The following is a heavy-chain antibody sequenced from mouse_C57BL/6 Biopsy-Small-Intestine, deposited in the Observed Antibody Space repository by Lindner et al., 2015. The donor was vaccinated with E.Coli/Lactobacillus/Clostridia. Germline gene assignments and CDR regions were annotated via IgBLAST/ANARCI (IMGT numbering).Heavy chain of an antibody. CDR1: GYTFTNYW. D-gene: IGHD2-4*01. J-gene: IGHJ4*01. V-gene: IGHV1-63*01. Sequence: VQLQESGAELVRPGTSVKMSCKASGYTFTNYWTGWAKQRPGHGLEWIGDIYPGGGYTNYNEKFKGKATLTADKSSSTAYMQLSSLTSEDSAIYYCARGDDYDGYVMDYWGQGTSVIVSS. CDR2: IYPGGGYT. CDR3: ARGDDYDGYVMDY.